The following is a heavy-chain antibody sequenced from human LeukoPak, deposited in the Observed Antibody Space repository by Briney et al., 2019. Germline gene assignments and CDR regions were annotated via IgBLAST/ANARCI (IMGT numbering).Heavy chain of an antibody. V-gene: IGHV3-7*01. CDR1: GVILSSYW. Sequence: GGSLRLSCAASGVILSSYWMTRVRQAPGKGLECVANIKQDGSEKYYVDSVKGRFTISRDNAKNSLYLQMNSLRAEDTAVYYCARGPSLGDYYYYYYMDVWGKGTTVTISS. CDR3: ARGPSLGDYYYYYYMDV. CDR2: IKQDGSEK. D-gene: IGHD3-10*01. J-gene: IGHJ6*03.